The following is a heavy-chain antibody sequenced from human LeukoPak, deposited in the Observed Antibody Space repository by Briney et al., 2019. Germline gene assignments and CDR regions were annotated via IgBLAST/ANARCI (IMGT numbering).Heavy chain of an antibody. V-gene: IGHV3-21*06. CDR3: ATETNGRHYDY. CDR2: IGPTGSDR. J-gene: IGHJ4*02. D-gene: IGHD1-14*01. CDR1: GLTFSTSG. Sequence: PGGSLRLSCTASGLTFSTSGFNWVRQAPGKGLEWVASIGPTGSDRYHADSIKGRFTISRDNANNFLYLQMISLRAEDTAVYYCATETNGRHYDYWGQGTLLTVSS.